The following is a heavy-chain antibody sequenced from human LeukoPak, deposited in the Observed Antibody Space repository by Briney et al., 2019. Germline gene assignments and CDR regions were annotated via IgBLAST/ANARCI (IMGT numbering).Heavy chain of an antibody. CDR1: GFTFSSYA. J-gene: IGHJ4*02. V-gene: IGHV3-23*01. CDR2: ISGSSGST. Sequence: GGSLRLSCAASGFTFSSYAMSWVRQAPGKGLEWVSAISGSSGSTYYADSVKGRFTISRDNSKNTLYLQMNSLRAEDTAVYYCAKDFREGSEIFDYWGQGTLVTVSS. D-gene: IGHD5-24*01. CDR3: AKDFREGSEIFDY.